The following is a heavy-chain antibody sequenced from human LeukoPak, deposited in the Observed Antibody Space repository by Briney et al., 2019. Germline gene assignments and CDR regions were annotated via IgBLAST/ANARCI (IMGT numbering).Heavy chain of an antibody. CDR3: ARTYYYDSSGYPYFDY. Sequence: GASVKVSCKASGGTFSSYAISWVRQAPGQGLEWMGGIIPIFGTANYAQKFQGRVTITADESTSTAYMELSSLRSEDTAVYYCARTYYYDSSGYPYFDYWGQGTLVTVSS. V-gene: IGHV1-69*13. J-gene: IGHJ4*02. CDR1: GGTFSSYA. CDR2: IIPIFGTA. D-gene: IGHD3-22*01.